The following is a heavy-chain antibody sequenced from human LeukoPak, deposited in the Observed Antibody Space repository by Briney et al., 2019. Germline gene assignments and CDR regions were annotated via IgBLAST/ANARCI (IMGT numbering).Heavy chain of an antibody. J-gene: IGHJ6*02. CDR3: ARGGGLDV. CDR1: GFTFSSYS. Sequence: GGSLRLSCAASGFTFSSYSMNWVRQAPGKGLEWVSGITSNSDYLYYADSMKGRFTISRDNAKNSLYLQMSNLRAEDTAVYFCARGGGLDVWGQGATVTVSS. V-gene: IGHV3-21*04. D-gene: IGHD3-16*01. CDR2: ITSNSDYL.